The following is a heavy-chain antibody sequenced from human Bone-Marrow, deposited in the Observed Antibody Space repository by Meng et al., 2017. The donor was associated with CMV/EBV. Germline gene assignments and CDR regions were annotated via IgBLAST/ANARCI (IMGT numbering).Heavy chain of an antibody. V-gene: IGHV4-59*01. CDR1: GGSISSYY. D-gene: IGHD6-19*01. J-gene: IGHJ4*02. CDR3: ARGGGDSSGWSLFDY. Sequence: GSLRLSCTVSGGSISSYYWSWIRQPPGKGLEWIGYIYYSGSTNYNPSLKSRVTIAVDTSKNQFSLKLSSVTAADTAVYYCARGGGDSSGWSLFDYWGQGTLVTVSS. CDR2: IYYSGST.